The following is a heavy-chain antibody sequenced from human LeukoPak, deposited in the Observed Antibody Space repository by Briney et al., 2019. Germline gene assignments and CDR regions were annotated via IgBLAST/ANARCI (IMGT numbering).Heavy chain of an antibody. J-gene: IGHJ4*02. CDR1: GFTFSSYW. V-gene: IGHV3-7*01. D-gene: IGHD3-9*01. CDR2: IKQDGSEK. CDR3: AREGNYDILTGYSLDY. Sequence: PGGSLRLSCAASGFTFSSYWMSWVRQAPGKGLEWVANIKQDGSEKYYVDSVKGRFTISRDNAKNSLYLQMNSLRAEATAVYYCAREGNYDILTGYSLDYWGQGTLVTVSS.